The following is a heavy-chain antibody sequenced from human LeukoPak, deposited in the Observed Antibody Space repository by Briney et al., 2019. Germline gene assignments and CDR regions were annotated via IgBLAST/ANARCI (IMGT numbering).Heavy chain of an antibody. CDR3: ARMNKGGWVLHFDWFDP. D-gene: IGHD6-13*01. V-gene: IGHV4-59*11. CDR2: IYYSGST. Sequence: SETLSLTCTVSGASISSHYWSWIRQPPGKGLEWIGYIYYSGSTNCNPSLKSRVTISVDTSKNQFSLKLSSVTAADTAVYYCARMNKGGWVLHFDWFDPWGQGTLVTVSS. J-gene: IGHJ5*02. CDR1: GASISSHY.